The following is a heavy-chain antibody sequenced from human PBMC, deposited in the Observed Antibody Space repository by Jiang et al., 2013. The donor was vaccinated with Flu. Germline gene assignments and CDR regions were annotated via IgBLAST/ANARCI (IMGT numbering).Heavy chain of an antibody. J-gene: IGHJ5*02. Sequence: SGAEVKRPGASVKVSCKASGYTFTSYDLNWVRQATGQGLEWMGWMNPNSGHTGYAQKFQGRVTMTRNTSISTAFMELSSLRSEDTAVYYCARDYGGNSGWFDPWGQGTLVAVSS. CDR2: MNPNSGHT. V-gene: IGHV1-8*01. CDR3: ARDYGGNSGWFDP. D-gene: IGHD4-23*01. CDR1: GYTFTSYD.